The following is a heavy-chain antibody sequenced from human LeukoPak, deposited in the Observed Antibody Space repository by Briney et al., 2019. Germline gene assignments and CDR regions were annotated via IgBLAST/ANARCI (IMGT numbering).Heavy chain of an antibody. CDR3: ARTRISAASSGCDY. J-gene: IGHJ4*02. CDR2: INPNNGGT. D-gene: IGHD3-22*01. V-gene: IGHV1-2*02. CDR1: GYTFTGYY. Sequence: GASVKVSCKASGYTFTGYYIHWVRLVPGQGLEWIGWINPNNGGTNHAQNFQGRVTMTRDTSISTAYMELSRLRSDDTAVYYCARTRISAASSGCDYWGQGTLVTVSS.